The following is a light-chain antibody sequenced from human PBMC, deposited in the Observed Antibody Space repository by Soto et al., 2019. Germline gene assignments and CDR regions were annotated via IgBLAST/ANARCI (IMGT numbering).Light chain of an antibody. CDR2: RAS. CDR1: QSISTW. Sequence: DIQMTQSPSTLSASVRDRVTITCRASQSISTWLAWYQQKPGKAPKLLIYRASSLESGVPSRFSGSGSGTEFSLTISSLQPDDFATYYCQHYNSYSEAFGQGTKVDI. CDR3: QHYNSYSEA. J-gene: IGKJ1*01. V-gene: IGKV1-5*03.